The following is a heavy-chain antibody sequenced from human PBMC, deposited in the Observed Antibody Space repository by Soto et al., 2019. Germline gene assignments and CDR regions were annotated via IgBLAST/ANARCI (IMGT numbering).Heavy chain of an antibody. D-gene: IGHD6-13*01. Sequence: QVQLQESGPGLVKPSETLSLTCTVSGGSISSYYWSWIRQPPGKGLEWIGYIYYSGSTNYNPSLKSRVTKSVDTCKNQFSQKLSSVTAADTAVYYCGRGEERVYMPSGYWGQGTLVTVSS. V-gene: IGHV4-59*01. J-gene: IGHJ4*02. CDR2: IYYSGST. CDR3: GRGEERVYMPSGY. CDR1: GGSISSYY.